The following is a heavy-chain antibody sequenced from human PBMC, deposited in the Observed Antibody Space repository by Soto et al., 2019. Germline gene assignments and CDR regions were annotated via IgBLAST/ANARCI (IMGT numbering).Heavy chain of an antibody. D-gene: IGHD5-18*01. CDR3: AKGTLRGYSYGNDF. J-gene: IGHJ4*02. Sequence: EVQLLESGGGLVQPGGSLRLSCAASGFTFSSYAMSWVRQAPGKGLEWVSAIGGSGSSTYYADSVKGRFTMSRDNSKSTLYLQMCSLRAEDTAVYFCAKGTLRGYSYGNDFWGQGTLVTVSS. CDR2: IGGSGSST. V-gene: IGHV3-23*01. CDR1: GFTFSSYA.